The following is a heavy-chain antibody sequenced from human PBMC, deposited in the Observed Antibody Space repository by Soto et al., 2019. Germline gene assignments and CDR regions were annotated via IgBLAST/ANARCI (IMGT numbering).Heavy chain of an antibody. V-gene: IGHV3-21*01. CDR1: GFTFSSYS. CDR2: ISSSSSYI. J-gene: IGHJ4*02. D-gene: IGHD3-22*01. CDR3: AREASHYYDSSGYYPVFGY. Sequence: GGSLRLSCAASGFTFSSYSMNWVRQAPGKGLEWVSSISSSSSYIYYADSVKGRFTISRDNAKNSLYLQMNSLRAEDTAVYYCAREASHYYDSSGYYPVFGYWGQGTPVTVSS.